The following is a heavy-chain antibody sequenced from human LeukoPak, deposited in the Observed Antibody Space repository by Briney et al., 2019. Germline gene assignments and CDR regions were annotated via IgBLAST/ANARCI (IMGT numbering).Heavy chain of an antibody. CDR2: ISTSSSYI. D-gene: IGHD3-10*01. V-gene: IGHV3-21*01. CDR3: AREKGTLIRAMAFEM. J-gene: IGHJ3*02. CDR1: GFTFSSYW. Sequence: GGSLRLSCAASGFTFSSYWMSWVRQAPGKGLEWVSSISTSSSYIYYADSVKGRFTISRDNARNSLYLQMNTLRAEDTAVYSCAREKGTLIRAMAFEMWGQGTMVTVSS.